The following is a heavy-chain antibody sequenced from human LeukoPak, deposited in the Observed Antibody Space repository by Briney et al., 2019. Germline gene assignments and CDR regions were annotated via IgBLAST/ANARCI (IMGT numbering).Heavy chain of an antibody. Sequence: PGGSLRLSCAASRFTFSNYAMHWVRQAPGKGLEHVSAISSNGGNTHYANSVKGRFTISRDNSKNTLYLQMGSLRAEDTAVYYCARGELELRDDLPTFRGDWFDPWGQGTLVTVSS. D-gene: IGHD1-7*01. J-gene: IGHJ5*02. CDR1: RFTFSNYA. V-gene: IGHV3-64*01. CDR2: ISSNGGNT. CDR3: ARGELELRDDLPTFRGDWFDP.